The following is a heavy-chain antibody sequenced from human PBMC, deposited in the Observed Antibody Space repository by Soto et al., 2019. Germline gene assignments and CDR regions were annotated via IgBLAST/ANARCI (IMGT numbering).Heavy chain of an antibody. J-gene: IGHJ4*02. D-gene: IGHD2-21*02. V-gene: IGHV1-69*12. Sequence: QVQLVQSGAEVKKPGSSVKVSCKASGGTFSSYAISWVRQAPGQGLEWMGGIIAIVGTANYAKKFQGRVKITAEEAPSTASMELSSLRSEDTAVYYCARGSAYCGGACYPGGDYWGQGTLVTVSS. CDR2: IIAIVGTA. CDR1: GGTFSSYA. CDR3: ARGSAYCGGACYPGGDY.